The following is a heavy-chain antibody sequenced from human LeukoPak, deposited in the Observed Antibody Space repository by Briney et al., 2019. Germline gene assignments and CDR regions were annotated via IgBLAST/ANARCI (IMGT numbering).Heavy chain of an antibody. D-gene: IGHD5-12*01. CDR2: INSDGSGT. V-gene: IGHV3-74*01. J-gene: IGHJ4*02. CDR1: GFTFSSYW. Sequence: GGSLRLSCAASGFTFSSYWMHWVRQAPGKGLVWVSRINSDGSGTTYADSVKGRFTISRDNSKNTLYLQMNSLRAEDTAVYYCAKERSGYALYYFDYWGQGTLVTVSS. CDR3: AKERSGYALYYFDY.